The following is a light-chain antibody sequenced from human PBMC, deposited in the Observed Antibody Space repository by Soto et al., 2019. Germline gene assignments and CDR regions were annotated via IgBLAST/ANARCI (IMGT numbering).Light chain of an antibody. CDR3: SSYTSSSLLV. V-gene: IGLV2-14*01. CDR1: SSDVGGYNS. CDR2: DVS. J-gene: IGLJ2*01. Sequence: QSALTQPASVSGSPGQSITISCTGTSSDVGGYNSVSWYQQHPGKAPKLMIYDVSHRPSGVSDRFSGSKSGNTAALTISGLQAEDEADYYCSSYTSSSLLVXGGGTKLTVL.